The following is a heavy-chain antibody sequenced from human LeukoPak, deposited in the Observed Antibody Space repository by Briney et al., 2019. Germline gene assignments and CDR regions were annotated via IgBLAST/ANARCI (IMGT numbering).Heavy chain of an antibody. CDR1: GFTFSNAW. V-gene: IGHV3-15*01. Sequence: GGSLRPSCAASGFTFSNAWMSWVRQAPGKGLEWVGRIKSKTDGGTTDYAAPVKGRFTISRDDSKNTLYLQMNSLKTEDTAVYYCTTGVGYSSSWFDYWGQGTLVTVSS. CDR3: TTGVGYSSSWFDY. J-gene: IGHJ4*02. CDR2: IKSKTDGGTT. D-gene: IGHD6-13*01.